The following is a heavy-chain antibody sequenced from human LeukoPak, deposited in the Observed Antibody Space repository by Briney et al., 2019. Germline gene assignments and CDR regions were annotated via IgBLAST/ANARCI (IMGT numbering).Heavy chain of an antibody. CDR1: GGSISSGGYS. Sequence: PSETLSLTCAVSGGSISSGGYSWSWIRQPPGKGLEWIGYIYHSGSTYYNPSLKSRVTISVDRSKDQFSLKLSSVTAADTAVYYCASLRMWASDWYFDLWGRGTLVTVSS. D-gene: IGHD1-26*01. V-gene: IGHV4-30-2*01. CDR2: IYHSGST. CDR3: ASLRMWASDWYFDL. J-gene: IGHJ2*01.